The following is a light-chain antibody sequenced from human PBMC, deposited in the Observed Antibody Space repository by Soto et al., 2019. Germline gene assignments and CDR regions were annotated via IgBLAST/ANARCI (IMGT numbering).Light chain of an antibody. CDR3: QQYDDWPMYT. V-gene: IGKV3-15*01. Sequence: EIVVTQSPATLSVSPGERATLSCRASQSVSSNVAWYQQKPGQAPRLLVYGASNTATGIPARFSGTGSGTEFTLTISSLQSEDFAVYYCQQYDDWPMYTFGQGTKVDIK. CDR1: QSVSSN. J-gene: IGKJ2*01. CDR2: GAS.